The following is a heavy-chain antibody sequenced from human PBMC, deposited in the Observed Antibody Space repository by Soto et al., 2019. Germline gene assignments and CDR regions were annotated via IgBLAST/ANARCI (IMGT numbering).Heavy chain of an antibody. Sequence: ASVKVSCKASGYTFTSYGISWVRQAPGQGLEWMGWISAYNGNTNYAQKLQGRVTMTTDTSTSTAYMELRSLRSDDTAVYYCARVVLASYDFWSGYPGRWFDPWGQGTLVTVSS. D-gene: IGHD3-3*01. CDR2: ISAYNGNT. CDR1: GYTFTSYG. J-gene: IGHJ5*02. CDR3: ARVVLASYDFWSGYPGRWFDP. V-gene: IGHV1-18*01.